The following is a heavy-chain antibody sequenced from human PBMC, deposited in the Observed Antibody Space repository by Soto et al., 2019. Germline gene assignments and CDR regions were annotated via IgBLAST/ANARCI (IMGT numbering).Heavy chain of an antibody. CDR1: GYRFTSSW. Sequence: GASLQSSCKGSGYRFTSSWMGWVRQIHGKGLEWMGIIYPGDSDTRYSPSFPGQVTISADKSISTAYLQWSSLKASDTAMYYCATHPIYDFWNNYGMDVWGQGTTVTGSS. J-gene: IGHJ6*02. CDR2: IYPGDSDT. CDR3: ATHPIYDFWNNYGMDV. V-gene: IGHV5-51*01. D-gene: IGHD3-3*01.